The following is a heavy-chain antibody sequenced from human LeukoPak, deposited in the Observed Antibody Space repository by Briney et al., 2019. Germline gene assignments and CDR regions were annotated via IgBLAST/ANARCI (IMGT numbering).Heavy chain of an antibody. Sequence: SETLSLTCTVSGGSISSYYWSWIRQPPGKGLEWIGYIYYSGSTNYNPSLKSRVTISVDTSKNQFSLKLSSVTAADTAVYYCARQSIAAAGNWELDYYFDYWGQGTLVTVSS. J-gene: IGHJ4*02. D-gene: IGHD6-13*01. CDR1: GGSISSYY. CDR3: ARQSIAAAGNWELDYYFDY. V-gene: IGHV4-59*08. CDR2: IYYSGST.